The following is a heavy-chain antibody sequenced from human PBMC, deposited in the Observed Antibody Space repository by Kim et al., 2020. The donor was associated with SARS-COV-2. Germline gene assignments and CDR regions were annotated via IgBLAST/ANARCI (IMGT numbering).Heavy chain of an antibody. V-gene: IGHV4-34*01. CDR1: GGSFSGYY. CDR3: ARGRRAFGGSYGGVFDY. J-gene: IGHJ4*01. CDR2: INHSGST. Sequence: SETLSLTCAVYGGSFSGYYWSWIRQPPGKGLEWIGEINHSGSTNYNPSLKSRVTISVDTSKNQFSLKLSSVTAADTAVYYCARGRRAFGGSYGGVFDYWG. D-gene: IGHD3-16*01.